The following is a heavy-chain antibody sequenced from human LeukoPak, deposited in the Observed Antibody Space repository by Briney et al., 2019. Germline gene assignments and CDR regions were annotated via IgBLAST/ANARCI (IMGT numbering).Heavy chain of an antibody. CDR1: GFTFSAYS. D-gene: IGHD5-18*01. Sequence: GGSLRLSCAASGFTFSAYSMNWVRQAPGKGLEWLSRIYSGSDTIYYTDSVGGRFTISRDNAKSSLYLQMNSLRAEDTAVYYCARGDSYGFGIDYWGQGTLVTVSS. CDR3: ARGDSYGFGIDY. CDR2: IYSGSDTI. V-gene: IGHV3-48*01. J-gene: IGHJ4*02.